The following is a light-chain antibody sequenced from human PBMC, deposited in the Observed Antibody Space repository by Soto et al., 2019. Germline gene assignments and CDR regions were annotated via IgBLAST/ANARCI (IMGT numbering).Light chain of an antibody. J-gene: IGLJ1*01. Sequence: QSALTQPASVSGSPGQSITISCTGTISDDGGYNYVFWYQQHSGKAPKLMIYEVSNRPSGLSNRPPGSKSGNTASLTISGLQAEDEADYYCSSYTGSSTPYVFGTGTKVTVL. CDR1: ISDDGGYNY. CDR3: SSYTGSSTPYV. CDR2: EVS. V-gene: IGLV2-14*01.